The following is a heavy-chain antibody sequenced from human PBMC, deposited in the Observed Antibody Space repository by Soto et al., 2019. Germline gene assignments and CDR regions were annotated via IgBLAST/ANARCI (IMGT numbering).Heavy chain of an antibody. Sequence: GESLKISCKGSGYSFTSYWISWVRQMPGKGLEWMGRIDPSDSYTNYSPSFQGHVTISADKSISTAYLQWSSLKASDTAMYYCARVDCSSTSCRKLGYYYYGMDVWGQGTTVTVSS. CDR2: IDPSDSYT. D-gene: IGHD2-2*01. V-gene: IGHV5-10-1*01. CDR1: GYSFTSYW. CDR3: ARVDCSSTSCRKLGYYYYGMDV. J-gene: IGHJ6*02.